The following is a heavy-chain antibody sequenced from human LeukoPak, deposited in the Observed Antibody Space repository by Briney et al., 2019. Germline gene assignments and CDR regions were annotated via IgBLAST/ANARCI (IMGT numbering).Heavy chain of an antibody. Sequence: GGSLRLSCAASGFTFSHHYMSWIRQAPGKGLEWISYITRSGASYADSVKGRFTISRDNAKNSLYLQMNSLRVEDTAVYYCARDGDTTSKVDYLGQGTLVTVSS. CDR2: ITRSGA. V-gene: IGHV3-11*01. D-gene: IGHD7-27*01. CDR3: ARDGDTTSKVDY. CDR1: GFTFSHHY. J-gene: IGHJ4*02.